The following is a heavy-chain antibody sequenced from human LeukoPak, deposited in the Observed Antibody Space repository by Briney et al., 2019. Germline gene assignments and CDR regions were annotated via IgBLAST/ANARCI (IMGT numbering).Heavy chain of an antibody. CDR3: AKGPLYGDYSHNWFDP. J-gene: IGHJ5*02. CDR1: GFTFSSYG. D-gene: IGHD4-17*01. CDR2: IRYDGSNK. V-gene: IGHV3-30*02. Sequence: PGGSLRLSCAASGFTFSSYGMHWVRQAPGKGLEWVAFIRYDGSNKYYADSVKGRFPISRDNSKNTLYLQMNRLRAEDTAVYYCAKGPLYGDYSHNWFDPWGQGTLVTVSS.